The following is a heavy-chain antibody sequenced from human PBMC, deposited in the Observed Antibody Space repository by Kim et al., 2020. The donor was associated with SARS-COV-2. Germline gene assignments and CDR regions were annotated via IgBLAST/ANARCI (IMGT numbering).Heavy chain of an antibody. CDR2: IYYSGST. CDR1: GGSISSYY. D-gene: IGHD3-10*01. Sequence: SETLSLTCTVTGGSISSYYWSWIRQPPGKGLEWIGYIYYSGSTNYNPSLKSRVTISVDTSKNQFSLKLSSVTAADTAVYYCARGMVRGMGDYYYYMDVWGKGTTVTVSS. V-gene: IGHV4-59*01. CDR3: ARGMVRGMGDYYYYMDV. J-gene: IGHJ6*03.